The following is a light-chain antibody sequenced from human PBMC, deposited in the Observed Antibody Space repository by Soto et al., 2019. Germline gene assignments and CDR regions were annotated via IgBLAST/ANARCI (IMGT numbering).Light chain of an antibody. V-gene: IGKV3-11*01. CDR3: QQRSNWPWT. J-gene: IGKJ1*01. CDR2: DAS. CDR1: QSVSSY. Sequence: ENVLTQCPATLSLSPWERATLSCRASQSVSSYLAWYQQKPGQAPRLLIYDASNRATGIPARFSGSGSGTDFTLTISSLEPEDFAVYYCQQRSNWPWTFGQGTKVDIK.